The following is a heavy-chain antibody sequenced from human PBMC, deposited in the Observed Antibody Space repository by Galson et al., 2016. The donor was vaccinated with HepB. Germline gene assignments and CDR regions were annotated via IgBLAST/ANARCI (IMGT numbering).Heavy chain of an antibody. CDR2: INTDTGNP. CDR1: GSTFTSSA. J-gene: IGHJ5*02. V-gene: IGHV7-4-1*02. Sequence: SVKVSCKASGSTFTSSAMSWVRQAPGQGLEWMGWINTDTGNPTYAQGFTGRFVFSLDTSVSTAYLQISSLKAEDTAVYYCARSIFEWWSTEAKWSNSSPGCLDPWGQGTLVTVSS. D-gene: IGHD6-6*01. CDR3: ARSIFEWWSTEAKWSNSSPGCLDP.